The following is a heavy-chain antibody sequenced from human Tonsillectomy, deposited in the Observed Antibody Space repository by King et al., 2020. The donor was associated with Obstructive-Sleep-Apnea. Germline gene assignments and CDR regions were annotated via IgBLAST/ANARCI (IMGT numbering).Heavy chain of an antibody. J-gene: IGHJ4*02. CDR1: GGSIRSSNW. D-gene: IGHD7-27*01. Sequence: VQLQESGPGLVKPSGTLSLTCAVSGGSIRSSNWWNWVRQPPGKGLEWIGEIYHSGSTNYNPSLKSRVTISIDKSTSQFSLKLTSVTAADTAVYYCARDLTEKQNGGFDYWGQGTLVTVSS. V-gene: IGHV4-4*02. CDR3: ARDLTEKQNGGFDY. CDR2: IYHSGST.